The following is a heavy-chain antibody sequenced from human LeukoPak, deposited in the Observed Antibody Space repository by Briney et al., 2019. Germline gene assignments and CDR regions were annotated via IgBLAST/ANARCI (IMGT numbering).Heavy chain of an antibody. D-gene: IGHD1-14*01. CDR1: GFTFSSYS. J-gene: IGHJ6*02. Sequence: GGSLRLSCAASGFTFSSYSMNWVRQAPGKGLEWVSYISSSSSTIYYADSVKGRFTISRDNAKNSLYLQMNSLRAEDTAVYYCARGAYKYYYYGMDVWGQGTTVTVSS. CDR3: ARGAYKYYYYGMDV. V-gene: IGHV3-48*01. CDR2: ISSSSSTI.